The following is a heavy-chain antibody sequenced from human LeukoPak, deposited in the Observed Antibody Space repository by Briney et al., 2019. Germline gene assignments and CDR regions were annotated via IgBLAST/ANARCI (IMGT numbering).Heavy chain of an antibody. CDR2: TFYRGNT. D-gene: IGHD3-22*01. Sequence: PSETLSLTCNVSGGSISRYYWNWIRQPPGKGLEWMGNTFYRGNTNYNPSLQSRLTVSVDTSKNQFSLKLTSVTAADTAVYYCASFREDTNGYYPYFDNWGQGTLVTVSS. J-gene: IGHJ4*02. V-gene: IGHV4-59*01. CDR3: ASFREDTNGYYPYFDN. CDR1: GGSISRYY.